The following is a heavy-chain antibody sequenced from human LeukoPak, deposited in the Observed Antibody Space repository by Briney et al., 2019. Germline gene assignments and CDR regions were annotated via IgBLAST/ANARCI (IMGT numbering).Heavy chain of an antibody. Sequence: GASVKVSCKASGYTFTGYYMHWVRQAPGQGLEWMGWINPNSGGTNYAQKFQGRVTMTRDTSISTAYMELSRLRSDDTAVYYCAILPTSWEWLQLPDFDYWGQGTLVTVSS. D-gene: IGHD5-24*01. CDR3: AILPTSWEWLQLPDFDY. CDR2: INPNSGGT. CDR1: GYTFTGYY. V-gene: IGHV1-2*02. J-gene: IGHJ4*02.